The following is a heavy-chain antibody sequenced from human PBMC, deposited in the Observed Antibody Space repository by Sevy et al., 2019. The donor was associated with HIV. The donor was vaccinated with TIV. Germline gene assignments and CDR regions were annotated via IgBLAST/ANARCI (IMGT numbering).Heavy chain of an antibody. CDR1: GGSFSGYY. CDR3: ARGLAAPYYYYGMDV. J-gene: IGHJ6*02. Sequence: SETLSLTCAVYGGSFSGYYWSWIRQPPGKGLEWIGEINHSGSTNYNPSLKSRDTISVDTSKNQFSLKLSSVTAADTAVYYCARGLAAPYYYYGMDVWGQGTTVTVSS. V-gene: IGHV4-34*01. D-gene: IGHD6-6*01. CDR2: INHSGST.